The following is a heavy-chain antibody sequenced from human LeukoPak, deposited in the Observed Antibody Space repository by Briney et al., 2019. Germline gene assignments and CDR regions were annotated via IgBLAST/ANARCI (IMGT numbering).Heavy chain of an antibody. V-gene: IGHV3-23*01. CDR2: ISGSAGST. J-gene: IGHJ4*02. D-gene: IGHD3-3*01. CDR1: GFTFSSHA. CDR3: AKDQNVTIFGVVMQPFDY. Sequence: GGSLRLSCAASGFTFSSHAMSWVRQAPGKGLEWVSTISGSAGSTYYADSVKGRFTISRDNSKNTLYLQMNSLRAEDTAVYYCAKDQNVTIFGVVMQPFDYWGQGTLVTVSS.